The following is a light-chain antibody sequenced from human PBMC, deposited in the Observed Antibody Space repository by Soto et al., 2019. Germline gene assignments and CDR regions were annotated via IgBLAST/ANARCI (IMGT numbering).Light chain of an antibody. V-gene: IGLV2-18*02. CDR3: SSYTISSTYV. J-gene: IGLJ1*01. Sequence: QSVLTQPPSVSGSPGQSVAISCTGTSSDVGRYNRVSWYQQPPGTAPKLMIYDVNNRPSGFPDRFSGSKSGNTASLTISGLQAEDEADYYCSSYTISSTYVFGTGTKVTVL. CDR1: SSDVGRYNR. CDR2: DVN.